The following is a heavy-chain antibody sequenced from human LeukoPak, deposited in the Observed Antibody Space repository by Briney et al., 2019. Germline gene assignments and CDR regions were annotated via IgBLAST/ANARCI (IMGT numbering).Heavy chain of an antibody. CDR2: ISYDGSNK. Sequence: GSLRLSCAASGFTFSSYAMHWVRQAPGKGLEWVAVISYDGSNKYYADSVKGRFTISRDNSKNTLYLQMNSLRAEDTAVYYCARDSGWNDPYWGQGTLVTVSS. CDR3: ARDSGWNDPY. J-gene: IGHJ4*02. CDR1: GFTFSSYA. V-gene: IGHV3-30-3*01. D-gene: IGHD6-19*01.